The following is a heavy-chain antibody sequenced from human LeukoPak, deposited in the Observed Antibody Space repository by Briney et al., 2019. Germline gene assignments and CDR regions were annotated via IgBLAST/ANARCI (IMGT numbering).Heavy chain of an antibody. CDR3: AREASYDILTGYKGLDY. CDR1: GYTFTSYD. V-gene: IGHV1-8*03. CDR2: MNPNSGNT. J-gene: IGHJ4*02. D-gene: IGHD3-9*01. Sequence: ASVKVSCKASGYTFTSYDINWVRQATGQGLEWMGWMNPNSGNTGYAQKFQGRVTITRNTSISTAYMELSSLRSEDTAMYYCAREASYDILTGYKGLDYWGQGTLVTVSS.